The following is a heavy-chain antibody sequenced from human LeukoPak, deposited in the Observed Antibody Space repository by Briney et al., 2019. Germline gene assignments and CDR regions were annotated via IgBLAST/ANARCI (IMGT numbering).Heavy chain of an antibody. CDR2: IIPIFGTA. CDR1: GGTFSSYA. Sequence: VASVKVSCKASGGTFSSYAISWVRQAPGQGLEWMGGIIPIFGTANYAQKFQGRVTITADESTSTAYMELSSLRSEDTAVYYCARDTGDIVVVPAAYWGQGTLVTVYS. V-gene: IGHV1-69*01. CDR3: ARDTGDIVVVPAAY. D-gene: IGHD2-2*01. J-gene: IGHJ4*02.